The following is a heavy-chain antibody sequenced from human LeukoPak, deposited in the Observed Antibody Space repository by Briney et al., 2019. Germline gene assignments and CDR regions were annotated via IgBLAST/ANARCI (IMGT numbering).Heavy chain of an antibody. CDR3: VAMPPFRFDP. CDR2: IHRSGTA. V-gene: IGHV4-4*02. D-gene: IGHD2-2*01. CDR1: GDAFSGGSASRIDW. Sequence: PSETLSLTCALSGDAFSGGSASRIDWWSWVRQAPGKGLEWIAEIHRSGTAHYSPSLKSRVTISVDTFNEQISLTMTSVSAADTATYYCVAMPPFRFDPWGQGTLVIVSS. J-gene: IGHJ5*02.